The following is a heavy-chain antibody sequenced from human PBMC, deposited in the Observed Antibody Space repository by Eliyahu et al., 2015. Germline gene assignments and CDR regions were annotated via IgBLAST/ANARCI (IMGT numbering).Heavy chain of an antibody. CDR3: VRNFAD. J-gene: IGHJ4*02. V-gene: IGHV3-74*01. Sequence: EVQLVESGGGLVQPGGSLRLSCAASGFTLSSSWMHWVRQAPGKGLVWVSRVNIDGTDTSYADSVKGRFTISRDNAKNTLYLQMNSLRAEDTAVYYCVRNFADWGQGTLVTVSS. CDR2: VNIDGTDT. CDR1: GFTLSSSW.